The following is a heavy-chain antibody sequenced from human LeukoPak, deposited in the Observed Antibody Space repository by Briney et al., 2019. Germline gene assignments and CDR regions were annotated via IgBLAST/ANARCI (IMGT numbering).Heavy chain of an antibody. CDR1: GDSISSGLYA. CDR3: ARLWSHSKTEDY. J-gene: IGHJ4*02. D-gene: IGHD3-16*01. CDR2: IYHNGDT. Sequence: SETLSHTCTVSGDSISSGLYAWGWIRQPPGEGLEWIGNIYHNGDTYYNPSLRSRVTISVDTSENQFSLNLRSVTAADTAVYYCARLWSHSKTEDYWGQGTVVTVSS. V-gene: IGHV4-39*01.